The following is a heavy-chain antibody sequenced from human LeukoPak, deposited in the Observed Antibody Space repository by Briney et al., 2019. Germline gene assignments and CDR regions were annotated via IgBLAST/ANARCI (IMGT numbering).Heavy chain of an antibody. CDR1: GGSISTSNYY. Sequence: SETLSLTCTVSGGSISTSNYYWGWIRQPPGKGLEWIGNIFYSGSTYYSPSLKSRVTISLDTSRNQFSLKLNSVTAADTAVYYCASNYYDSSGGWGQRTLVTVSS. V-gene: IGHV4-39*07. CDR2: IFYSGST. D-gene: IGHD3-22*01. J-gene: IGHJ4*02. CDR3: ASNYYDSSGG.